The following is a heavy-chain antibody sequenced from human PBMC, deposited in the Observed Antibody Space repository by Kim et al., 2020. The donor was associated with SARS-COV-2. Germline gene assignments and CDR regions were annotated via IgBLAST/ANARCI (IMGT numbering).Heavy chain of an antibody. D-gene: IGHD6-19*01. CDR2: IYYSGST. V-gene: IGHV4-39*01. CDR1: GGSISSSSYY. Sequence: SETLSLTCTVSGGSISSSSYYWGWIRQPPGKGLEWIGSIYYSGSTYYNPSLKSRVTISVATSKNQFSLKLGSVTAADTAVYYCARQVKPGYSTGWYFDYWGQGTLVTVSS. CDR3: ARQVKPGYSTGWYFDY. J-gene: IGHJ4*02.